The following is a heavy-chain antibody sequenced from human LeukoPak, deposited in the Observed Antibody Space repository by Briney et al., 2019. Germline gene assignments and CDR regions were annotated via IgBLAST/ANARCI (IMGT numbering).Heavy chain of an antibody. Sequence: SVKVSCKASGGTFISYAVSWWRQAPGQGLEWMGGIIPIFGTTNYAQKFQGRVTITADESTSTAYMELSSLRSEDTAVYYCARALVVPAAIWFDPWGQGTLVTVSS. CDR3: ARALVVPAAIWFDP. J-gene: IGHJ5*02. V-gene: IGHV1-69*01. CDR1: GGTFISYA. D-gene: IGHD2-2*01. CDR2: IIPIFGTT.